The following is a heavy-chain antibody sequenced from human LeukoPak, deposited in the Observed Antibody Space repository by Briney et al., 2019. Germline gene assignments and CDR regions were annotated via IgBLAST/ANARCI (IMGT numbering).Heavy chain of an antibody. CDR3: ARGEYYYDSSGYTQNWFDP. CDR2: IYYSGST. J-gene: IGHJ5*02. Sequence: SETLSLTCTVSGGSISSYYWSWIRQPPGKGLEWIGYIYYSGSTNYNPSLKSRVTISVDRSKNQFSLKLSSVTAADTAVYYCARGEYYYDSSGYTQNWFDPWGQGTLVTVSS. CDR1: GGSISSYY. D-gene: IGHD3-22*01. V-gene: IGHV4-59*12.